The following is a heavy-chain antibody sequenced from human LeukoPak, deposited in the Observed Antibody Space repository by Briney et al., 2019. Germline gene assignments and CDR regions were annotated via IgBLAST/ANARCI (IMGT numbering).Heavy chain of an antibody. V-gene: IGHV1-69*02. CDR1: GGTFSSYT. J-gene: IGHJ4*02. CDR3: ARTLYDYVLYFDY. CDR2: ITPILGIS. D-gene: IGHD3-16*01. Sequence: SVKVSCKASGGTFSSYTICWVRQAPGQGLEWMGRITPILGISNYAQKFQGRVTLTADKSTNTAYMELSNLRSEDTAVYYCARTLYDYVLYFDYWGQRTLVTVSS.